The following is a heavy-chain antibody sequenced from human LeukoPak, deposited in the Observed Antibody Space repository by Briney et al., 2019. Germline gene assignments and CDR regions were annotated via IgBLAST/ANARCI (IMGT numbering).Heavy chain of an antibody. V-gene: IGHV4-59*01. CDR3: ARSTIAVAGLFDY. CDR1: GGSISSYY. D-gene: IGHD6-19*01. CDR2: IYYSGST. J-gene: IGHJ4*02. Sequence: SETLSLTCTVSGGSISSYYWSWIRQPPGKGLEWIGYIYYSGSTNYNPSLKSRVTISVETSKNEFSLKLRSVTAADTAVYYCARSTIAVAGLFDYWGQGTLVTVSS.